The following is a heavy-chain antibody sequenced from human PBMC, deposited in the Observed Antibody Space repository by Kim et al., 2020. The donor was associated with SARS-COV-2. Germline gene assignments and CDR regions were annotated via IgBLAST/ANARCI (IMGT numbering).Heavy chain of an antibody. Sequence: ASVKVSCKASGYTFTGYYMHWVRQAPGQGLEWMGRINPNSGGTNYAQKFQGRVTMTRDTSISTAYMELSRLRSDDTAVYYCARERTDCSSTSCYGRGRSYYYYYGMDVWGQGTTVTVSS. D-gene: IGHD2-2*01. J-gene: IGHJ6*02. CDR2: INPNSGGT. CDR1: GYTFTGYY. CDR3: ARERTDCSSTSCYGRGRSYYYYYGMDV. V-gene: IGHV1-2*06.